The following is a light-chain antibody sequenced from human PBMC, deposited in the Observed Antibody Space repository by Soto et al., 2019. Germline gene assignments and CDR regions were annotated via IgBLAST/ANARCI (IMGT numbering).Light chain of an antibody. CDR3: QNYYNAPET. Sequence: DIQMTQSPSSLSASVGDRVTITCRASQGISSYLAWYQQRPGKVPKVLIYAASTLHSGVPSRFSGSGSGTDFTLTISNVQPEDVATYYCQNYYNAPETFGQGTKVGIK. V-gene: IGKV1-27*01. CDR1: QGISSY. CDR2: AAS. J-gene: IGKJ1*01.